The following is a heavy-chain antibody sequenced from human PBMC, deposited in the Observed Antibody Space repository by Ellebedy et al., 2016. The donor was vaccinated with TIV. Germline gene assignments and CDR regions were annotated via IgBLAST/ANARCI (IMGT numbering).Heavy chain of an antibody. V-gene: IGHV1-18*01. CDR1: GYTFTSYG. CDR3: ARIPDGYSGYDFVRWAVEDQFDY. Sequence: ASVKVSXXASGYTFTSYGISWVRQAPGQGLEWMGWISAYNGNTNYAQKLQGRVTMTTDTSTSTAYMELRSLRSDDTAVYYCARIPDGYSGYDFVRWAVEDQFDYWGQGTLVTVSS. D-gene: IGHD5-12*01. CDR2: ISAYNGNT. J-gene: IGHJ4*02.